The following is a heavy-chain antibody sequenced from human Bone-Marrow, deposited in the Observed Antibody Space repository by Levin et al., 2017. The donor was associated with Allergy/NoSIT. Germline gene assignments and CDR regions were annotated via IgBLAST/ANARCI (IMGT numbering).Heavy chain of an antibody. CDR3: ARGAHYYGSGSSVH. CDR1: GFVFSSFA. V-gene: IGHV3-30-3*01. D-gene: IGHD3-10*01. J-gene: IGHJ4*02. Sequence: GGSLRLSCAASGFVFSSFAMHWVRQAPGKGLEWLALISNDGYNTKYADSVKGRFTISRDNSKNTMSLQMNSLRVEDTAVYYCARGAHYYGSGSSVHWGQGTLVTVSS. CDR2: ISNDGYNT.